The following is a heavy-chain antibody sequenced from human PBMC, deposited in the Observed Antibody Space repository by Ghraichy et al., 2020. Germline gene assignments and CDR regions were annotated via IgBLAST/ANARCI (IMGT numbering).Heavy chain of an antibody. CDR3: AKDLGRASYYHDSRGYYWVEAYGMDV. CDR2: ISYDAYDGNNK. CDR1: GFTFSSYG. J-gene: IGHJ6*02. Sequence: GGSLRLSCAASGFTFSSYGMHWVRQAPGKGLEWVAVISYDAYDGNNKYYEDSVKGRFTISRDSSKKTLYLQMSNLRPEDTAVYYCAKDLGRASYYHDSRGYYWVEAYGMDVWGQGTTVTVSS. V-gene: IGHV3-30*18. D-gene: IGHD3-22*01.